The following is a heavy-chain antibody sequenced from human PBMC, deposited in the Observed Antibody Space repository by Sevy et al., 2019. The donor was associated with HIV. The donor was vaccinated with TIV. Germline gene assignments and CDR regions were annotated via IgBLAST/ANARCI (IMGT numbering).Heavy chain of an antibody. J-gene: IGHJ4*02. CDR2: IYYTGHI. Sequence: SETLSLTCTVSGGSITSLYWNWIRQPPGKGLEWIGNIYYTGHINYNPSLKSRVTVSLDTSQNQFSLRLSSVTAADTAMYYCAGENAWGRGYSWGQGTLVTVSS. CDR1: GGSITSLY. V-gene: IGHV4-59*11. D-gene: IGHD1-26*01. CDR3: AGENAWGRGYS.